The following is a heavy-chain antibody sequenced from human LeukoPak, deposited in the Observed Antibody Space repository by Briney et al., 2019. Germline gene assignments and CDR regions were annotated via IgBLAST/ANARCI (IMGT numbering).Heavy chain of an antibody. D-gene: IGHD2-2*01. J-gene: IGHJ4*02. CDR2: ISSSSSYT. CDR1: GFTFSDYY. V-gene: IGHV3-11*06. CDR3: ASGGRYCSSTSCFDY. Sequence: PGGSLRLSCAASGFTFSDYYMSWIRQAPGKGLEWVSYISSSSSYTNYADSVKGRFTISRDNAKNSLYLQMNSLRAEDTAVYYCASGGRYCSSTSCFDYWGQGTLDTVSS.